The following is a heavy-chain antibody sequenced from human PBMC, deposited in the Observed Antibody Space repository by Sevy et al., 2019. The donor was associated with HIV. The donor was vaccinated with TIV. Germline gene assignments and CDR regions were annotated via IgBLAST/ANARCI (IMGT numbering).Heavy chain of an antibody. D-gene: IGHD3-22*01. V-gene: IGHV3-30*18. Sequence: GGSLRLSCAASGFTFSSYGMHWVRQAPGKGLEWVAVISYDGSNKYYADSVKGRFTISRDNSKNTLYLQMNSLRAEDPAVYYCGKEVNYKDSCGCLGYFDLWGRGTLVTVSS. CDR3: GKEVNYKDSCGCLGYFDL. J-gene: IGHJ2*01. CDR2: ISYDGSNK. CDR1: GFTFSSYG.